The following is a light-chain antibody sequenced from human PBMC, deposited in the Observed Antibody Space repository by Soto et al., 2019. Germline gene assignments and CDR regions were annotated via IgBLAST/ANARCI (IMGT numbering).Light chain of an antibody. V-gene: IGLV2-23*02. CDR2: EVT. CDR1: SSDVGTYNL. J-gene: IGLJ1*01. Sequence: QSALTQPASVSGSPGRSITISCSGTSSDVGTYNLVSWCQQYPGKAPRLMIYEVTKRPSGVSNRFSGSKSGNTASLTISGLQPEDEADYYCCSYAGSSSSIFGNGTKVTVL. CDR3: CSYAGSSSSI.